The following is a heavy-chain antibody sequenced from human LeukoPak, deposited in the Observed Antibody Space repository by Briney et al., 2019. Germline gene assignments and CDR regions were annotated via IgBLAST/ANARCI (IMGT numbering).Heavy chain of an antibody. CDR1: GFTFSSYA. Sequence: PGGSLRLSCAASGFTFSSYAMHWVRQAPGKGLEWVAVISYDGGNKYYADSVKGRFTISRDNSKNTLYLQMNSLRAEDTAVYYCARDRDIVATVFDYWGQGTLVTVSS. CDR2: ISYDGGNK. J-gene: IGHJ4*02. D-gene: IGHD5-12*01. CDR3: ARDRDIVATVFDY. V-gene: IGHV3-30*04.